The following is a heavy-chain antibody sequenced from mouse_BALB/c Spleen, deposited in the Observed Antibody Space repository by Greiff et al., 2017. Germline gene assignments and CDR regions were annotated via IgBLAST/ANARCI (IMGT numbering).Heavy chain of an antibody. CDR1: GYTFTSYW. J-gene: IGHJ2*01. CDR2: INPSNGRT. CDR3: ARDGDGLDY. D-gene: IGHD1-2*01. Sequence: QVQLQQPGAELVKPGASVKLSCKASGYTFTSYWMHWVKQRPGQGLEWIGEINPSNGRTNYNEKFKSKATLTVDKSSSTAYVQLSSLTSEDSAVYYCARDGDGLDYWGQGTTLTVSS. V-gene: IGHV1S81*02.